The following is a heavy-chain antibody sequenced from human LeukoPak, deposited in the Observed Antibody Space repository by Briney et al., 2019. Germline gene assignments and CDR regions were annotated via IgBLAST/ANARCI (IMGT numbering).Heavy chain of an antibody. J-gene: IGHJ5*02. CDR1: GYTFTGFY. CDR3: ARGHCGSATCQRNWFDP. V-gene: IGHV1-2*02. D-gene: IGHD2-2*01. Sequence: ASVKVSCKASGYTFTGFYIHWLRQAPGQGLEWMGWINPNSGDANYAPKFQGRVTMTRDTSISTAYTELSSLRSDDTAVYYCARGHCGSATCQRNWFDPWGQGSLVTVSS. CDR2: INPNSGDA.